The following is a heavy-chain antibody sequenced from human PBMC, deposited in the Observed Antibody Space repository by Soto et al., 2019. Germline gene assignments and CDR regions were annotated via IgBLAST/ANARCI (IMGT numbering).Heavy chain of an antibody. Sequence: SETLSLTCTVSGGSVSSGSYYWSWIRQPPGKGLEWIGYIYYSGSTNYNPSLKSRVTISVDTSKNQFSLKLSSVTAADTAVYYCARSATIFGVVIRERAWFDPWGQGTLVTVSS. CDR2: IYYSGST. D-gene: IGHD3-3*01. CDR3: ARSATIFGVVIRERAWFDP. CDR1: GGSVSSGSYY. V-gene: IGHV4-61*01. J-gene: IGHJ5*02.